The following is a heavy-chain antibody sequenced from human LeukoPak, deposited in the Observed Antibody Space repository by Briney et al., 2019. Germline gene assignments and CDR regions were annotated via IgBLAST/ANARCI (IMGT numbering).Heavy chain of an antibody. CDR2: IYYSGST. J-gene: IGHJ6*02. CDR3: ARGRGGYCSSTSCSYYYGMDV. D-gene: IGHD2-2*01. CDR1: GGSISSGGYY. V-gene: IGHV4-31*03. Sequence: SETLSLTCTVSGGSISSGGYYWSWIRQHPGKGLEWIGYIYYSGSTYYNPSLKSRVTISVDTSKNQFSLKLSSVTAADTAVYYCARGRGGYCSSTSCSYYYGMDVWGQGTTVTVSS.